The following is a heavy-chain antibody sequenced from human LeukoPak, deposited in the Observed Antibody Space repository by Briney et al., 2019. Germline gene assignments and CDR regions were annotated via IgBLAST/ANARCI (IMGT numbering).Heavy chain of an antibody. CDR2: IYYSGST. D-gene: IGHD6-13*01. V-gene: IGHV4-59*01. Sequence: PSETLSLTCTVSGGSINRYYWSWIRQPPGKGPEWIGYIYYSGSTNYNPSLKSRVTISVDTSKNQFSLRLSSVTAADTAVYYCASIRYSSSWGNYYYYYMDVWGKGTTVTVSS. J-gene: IGHJ6*03. CDR3: ASIRYSSSWGNYYYYYMDV. CDR1: GGSINRYY.